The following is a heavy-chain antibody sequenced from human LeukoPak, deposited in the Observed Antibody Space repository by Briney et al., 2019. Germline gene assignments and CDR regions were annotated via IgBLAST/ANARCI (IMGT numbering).Heavy chain of an antibody. J-gene: IGHJ3*02. Sequence: GGSLRLSCAASGFTFSSYGMHWVRQAPGKGLEWVAFIRYDGSNRYYADSVEGRFTISRDNSKNTLYLQMNSLRAEDTAVYYCAKPYCSGGSCYSFAFDIWGQGTMVTVSS. CDR1: GFTFSSYG. CDR2: IRYDGSNR. V-gene: IGHV3-30*02. CDR3: AKPYCSGGSCYSFAFDI. D-gene: IGHD2-15*01.